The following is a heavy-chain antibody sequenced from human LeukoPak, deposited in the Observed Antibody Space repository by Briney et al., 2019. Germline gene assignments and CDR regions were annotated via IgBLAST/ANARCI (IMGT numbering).Heavy chain of an antibody. Sequence: GGSLRLSCAASGFTFSSHWLSWVRQAPGKGLEWVSYISSSGTSIHYADSVKGRFTISRDNAKNSLYLQMNSLRAADTAVYYCASLFGELSGDYWGQGTLVTVSS. J-gene: IGHJ4*02. D-gene: IGHD3-10*02. V-gene: IGHV3-11*01. CDR2: ISSSGTSI. CDR3: ASLFGELSGDY. CDR1: GFTFSSHW.